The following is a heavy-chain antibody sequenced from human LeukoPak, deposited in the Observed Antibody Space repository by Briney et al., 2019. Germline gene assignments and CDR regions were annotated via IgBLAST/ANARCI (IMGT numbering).Heavy chain of an antibody. D-gene: IGHD3-10*01. V-gene: IGHV1-69*01. CDR2: IIPIFGTA. Sequence: SVKVSCKASGGTFSSYAISWVRQAPGQGLEWMGGIIPIFGTANYAQKFQGRVTITADESTSTAYMDLSSLRSDDTAVYYCARDGDYGTGSYYRGCIDSWGQGTPVTVSP. J-gene: IGHJ4*02. CDR3: ARDGDYGTGSYYRGCIDS. CDR1: GGTFSSYA.